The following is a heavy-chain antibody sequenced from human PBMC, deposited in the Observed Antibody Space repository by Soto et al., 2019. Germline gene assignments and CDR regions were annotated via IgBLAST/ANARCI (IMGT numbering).Heavy chain of an antibody. J-gene: IGHJ5*02. CDR1: GFTFSSYA. Sequence: EVQLLESGGGVVQPGGSLRLSCAASGFTFSSYAMSWVRQAPGKGLEWVAAISGSGGSTYYADSVKGRFTISRDNSKNTLYLQMNSLRSEDTAVYYCAKDLPGIAVAGNWFDPWGQGTLVTVSS. CDR3: AKDLPGIAVAGNWFDP. CDR2: ISGSGGST. V-gene: IGHV3-23*01. D-gene: IGHD6-19*01.